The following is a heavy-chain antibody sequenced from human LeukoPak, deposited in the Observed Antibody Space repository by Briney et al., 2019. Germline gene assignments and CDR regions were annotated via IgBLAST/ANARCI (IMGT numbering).Heavy chain of an antibody. J-gene: IGHJ4*02. D-gene: IGHD3-3*01. V-gene: IGHV1-2*02. CDR2: INPNSGGT. Sequence: ASVKVSCKASGYTFTGYYMHWVRQAPGQGLEWMGWINPNSGGTNYAQKFQGRVTLTRDTSISTDYMELSRLRSDDTAVYYCARDSQSVTIFGVVTPLGYWGQGTLVTVSS. CDR1: GYTFTGYY. CDR3: ARDSQSVTIFGVVTPLGY.